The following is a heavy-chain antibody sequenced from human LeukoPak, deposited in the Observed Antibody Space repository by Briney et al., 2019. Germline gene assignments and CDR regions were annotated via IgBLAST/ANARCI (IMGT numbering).Heavy chain of an antibody. Sequence: SETLSLTCTVSGGSIANNYWSWIRQPPGKGLEWVGYIYTSGGTNYNHSLKSRLTISADTSKNHVSLKLTSVSAADTAVYYCALQYYYASGEAFDPWGQGILVTVSS. CDR2: IYTSGGT. D-gene: IGHD3-10*01. V-gene: IGHV4-4*09. CDR3: ALQYYYASGEAFDP. CDR1: GGSIANNY. J-gene: IGHJ5*02.